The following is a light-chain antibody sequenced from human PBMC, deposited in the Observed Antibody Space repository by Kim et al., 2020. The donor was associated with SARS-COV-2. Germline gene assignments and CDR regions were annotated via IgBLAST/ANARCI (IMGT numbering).Light chain of an antibody. J-gene: IGKJ2*01. Sequence: DIVLTQSPGTLSLSPGERATLSCRASQTVTHNHLAWYQQKPDQPPRLIIYGASNRLPIIPDYFSGRSAGTDFPPTSGSLYPGDVAVYYCQQNARPPYTFGQGTKVEI. CDR3: QQNARPPYT. CDR2: GAS. V-gene: IGKV3-20*01. CDR1: QTVTHNH.